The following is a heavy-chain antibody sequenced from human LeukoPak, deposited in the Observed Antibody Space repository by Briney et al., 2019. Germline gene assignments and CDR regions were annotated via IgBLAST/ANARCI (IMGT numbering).Heavy chain of an antibody. Sequence: GGSLRLSCAASGFTLSSYGMHWVRQAPGKGLEWVAVISYDGSNKYYADSVKGRFTISRDNSKNTLYLQMNSLRAEDTAVYYCAKDPSSKGVTKIGYYYYYGMDVWGQGTTVTVSS. V-gene: IGHV3-30*18. CDR3: AKDPSSKGVTKIGYYYYYGMDV. D-gene: IGHD4-17*01. CDR2: ISYDGSNK. CDR1: GFTLSSYG. J-gene: IGHJ6*02.